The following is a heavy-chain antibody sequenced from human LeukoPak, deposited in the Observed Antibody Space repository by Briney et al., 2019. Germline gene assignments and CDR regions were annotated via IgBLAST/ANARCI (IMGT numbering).Heavy chain of an antibody. CDR2: IIPIFGTA. V-gene: IGHV1-69*06. CDR3: ARDLPCSSGPLL. Sequence: ASVKVSCKASGGTFSSYAISWVRQAPGQGLEWMGGIIPIFGTANYAQKFQGRVTITADKSTSTAYMELSSLRSEDTAVYYCARDLPCSSGPLLWGQGTLVTVSS. J-gene: IGHJ4*02. CDR1: GGTFSSYA. D-gene: IGHD6-19*01.